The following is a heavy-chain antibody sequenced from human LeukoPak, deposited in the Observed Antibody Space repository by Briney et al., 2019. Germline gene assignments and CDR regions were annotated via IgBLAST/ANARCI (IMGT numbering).Heavy chain of an antibody. V-gene: IGHV4-4*07. Sequence: SETLSLTCSVSGQSITSFRWSWIRQSAAKGLEWMGRIFEDGSTTYNPSLRGRVSVSADTSNNQVSLKLKFVTAADTAVYYCAREGYRGGGFDYWGQGTLVTVSS. CDR1: GQSITSFR. J-gene: IGHJ4*02. CDR2: IFEDGST. D-gene: IGHD5-12*01. CDR3: AREGYRGGGFDY.